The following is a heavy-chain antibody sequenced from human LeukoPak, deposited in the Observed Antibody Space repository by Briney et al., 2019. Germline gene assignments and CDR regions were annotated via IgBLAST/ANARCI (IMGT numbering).Heavy chain of an antibody. V-gene: IGHV5-51*01. J-gene: IGHJ4*02. CDR1: GYTFTNYW. Sequence: GESLKISCKGSGYTFTNYWVGWVRQMPGKGLEWMGTIYPNNSDSRYNPSFRGQVTISVDRSITTAYLLWKSLKTSDTAIYYCALSNEAFDSAGYFDYWGQGTLVTVSS. CDR2: IYPNNSDS. CDR3: ALSNEAFDSAGYFDY. D-gene: IGHD3-22*01.